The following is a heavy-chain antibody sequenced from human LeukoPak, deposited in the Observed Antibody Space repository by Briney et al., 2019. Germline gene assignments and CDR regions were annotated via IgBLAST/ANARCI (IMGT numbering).Heavy chain of an antibody. CDR2: IYYSGST. CDR3: ARHSPSGSYYGGWFDP. Sequence: SETLSPTCTVSGGSISSYYWSWIRQPPGKGLEWIGYIYYSGSTNYNPSLKSRVTISVDTSKNQFSLKLSSVTAADTAVYYCARHSPSGSYYGGWFDPWGQGTLVTVSS. J-gene: IGHJ5*02. CDR1: GGSISSYY. D-gene: IGHD1-26*01. V-gene: IGHV4-59*08.